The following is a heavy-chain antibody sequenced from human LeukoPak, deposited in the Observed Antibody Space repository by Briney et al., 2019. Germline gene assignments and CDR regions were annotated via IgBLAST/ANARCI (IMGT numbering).Heavy chain of an antibody. CDR1: GFTFSSYS. Sequence: GGSLRLSCAASGFTFSSYSMNWVRQAPGKGLEWVSSISSSSSYIYYADSVKGRFTISRDNAKNSLYLQMNSLRAEDTAVYYCARDFVVVAGHYYYYYMDVWGKGTTVTVSS. J-gene: IGHJ6*03. V-gene: IGHV3-21*01. D-gene: IGHD6-19*01. CDR2: ISSSSSYI. CDR3: ARDFVVVAGHYYYYYMDV.